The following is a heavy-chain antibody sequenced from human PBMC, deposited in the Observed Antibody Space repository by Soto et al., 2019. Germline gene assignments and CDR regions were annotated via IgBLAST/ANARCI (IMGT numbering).Heavy chain of an antibody. Sequence: EVQLVESGGGLVQPGGSLRLSCAASGFTFSSYSLNWVRQAPGEGLEWVSYISGSSSAIYFADSVKGRFTTSRDNAKNSLYLQKNSLRAEDTAVYYCARERYSGYPSLDYWGQGTLVTVSS. D-gene: IGHD5-12*01. J-gene: IGHJ4*02. V-gene: IGHV3-48*01. CDR1: GFTFSSYS. CDR3: ARERYSGYPSLDY. CDR2: ISGSSSAI.